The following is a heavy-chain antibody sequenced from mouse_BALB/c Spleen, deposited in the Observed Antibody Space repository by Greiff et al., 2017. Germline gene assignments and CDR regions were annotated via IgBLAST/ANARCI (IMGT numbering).Heavy chain of an antibody. CDR3: ARLTATDFDY. CDR2: ISYSGST. D-gene: IGHD1-2*01. CDR1: GYSITSDYA. V-gene: IGHV3-2*02. Sequence: EVKLVESGPGLVKPSQSLSLTCTVTGYSITSDYAWNWLRQFPGNKLEWMGYISYSGSTSYNPSFNSRISITRDTSKNQFFLQLNSVTTENTATYYCARLTATDFDYWGQGTTLTVSS. J-gene: IGHJ2*01.